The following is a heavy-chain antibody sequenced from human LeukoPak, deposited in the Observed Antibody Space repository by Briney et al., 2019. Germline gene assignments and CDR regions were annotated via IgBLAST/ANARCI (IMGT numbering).Heavy chain of an antibody. D-gene: IGHD3-22*01. V-gene: IGHV3-23*01. CDR3: AKKDRYYYDSPDY. Sequence: GGSLRLSCAASGFTFSSYPRSGVGQAPGKGLEWVSAISGSGGSTYYADSVKGRFTISRDNSKNTLYLQMNSLRAEDTAVYYCAKKDRYYYDSPDYWGQGTLATVSS. CDR1: GFTFSSYP. J-gene: IGHJ4*02. CDR2: ISGSGGST.